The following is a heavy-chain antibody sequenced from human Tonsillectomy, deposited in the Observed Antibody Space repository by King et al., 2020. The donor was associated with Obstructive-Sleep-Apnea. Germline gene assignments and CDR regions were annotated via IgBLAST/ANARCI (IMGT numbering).Heavy chain of an antibody. CDR3: ARDMKRWLPLNAFDI. V-gene: IGHV1-18*04. CDR2: ISAYNGNT. D-gene: IGHD5-24*01. J-gene: IGHJ3*02. CDR1: GYTFTSYG. Sequence: VQLVQSGAEVKKPGASVKVSCKASGYTFTSYGISWVRQAPGQGLEWMGWISAYNGNTNYAQNLQGRVTMTTDASTSTAHMELRSLRSDDTAVYYCARDMKRWLPLNAFDIWGQGTMVTVSS.